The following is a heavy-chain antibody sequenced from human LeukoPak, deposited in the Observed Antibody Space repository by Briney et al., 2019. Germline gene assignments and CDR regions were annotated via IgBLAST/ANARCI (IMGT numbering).Heavy chain of an antibody. CDR2: IYYSGST. V-gene: IGHV4-59*01. CDR1: GGSISSYS. CDR3: ARSDGSYPPPHFDY. Sequence: KPSETLSLTCTVSGGSISSYSWSWIRQPPGKGLEWIGYIYYSGSTNYNPSLKSRVTISVDTSKNQFSLKLRSVTAADTAVYYCARSDGSYPPPHFDYWGQGTLVTVSP. D-gene: IGHD1-26*01. J-gene: IGHJ4*02.